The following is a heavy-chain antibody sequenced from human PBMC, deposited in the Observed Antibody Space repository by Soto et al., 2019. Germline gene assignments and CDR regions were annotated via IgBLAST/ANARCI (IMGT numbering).Heavy chain of an antibody. CDR2: IYYSGRT. J-gene: IGHJ5*02. D-gene: IGHD3-10*01. CDR3: ARAGSNFDSDHSNWFDT. V-gene: IGHV4-31*03. Sequence: SEALSLTCTVSGGSISSGTYYWSWIRQDPGKGLEWIAYIYYSGRTYYNPSLKSRVSISVDQSKNQFSLQLTSVTAEDTAVYYCARAGSNFDSDHSNWFDTSAQGTLVNVSS. CDR1: GGSISSGTYY.